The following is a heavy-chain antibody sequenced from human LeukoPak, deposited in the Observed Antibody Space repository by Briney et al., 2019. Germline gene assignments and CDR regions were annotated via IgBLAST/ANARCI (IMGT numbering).Heavy chain of an antibody. CDR1: GFTFDDYG. D-gene: IGHD3-16*02. J-gene: IGHJ5*02. V-gene: IGHV3-20*04. CDR3: AREAYDYVWGSYRSGKWFDP. Sequence: GGSLRLSCAASGFTFDDYGMSWVRQAPGKGLEWVSGINWNGCSTGYADSVKGRFTISRYNAKNSLYVQMNSLRAEDTAVYYCAREAYDYVWGSYRSGKWFDPWGQGTLVTVSS. CDR2: INWNGCST.